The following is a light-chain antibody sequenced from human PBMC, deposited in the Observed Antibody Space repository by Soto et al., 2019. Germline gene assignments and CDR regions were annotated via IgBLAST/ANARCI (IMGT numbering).Light chain of an antibody. Sequence: QSFLTQPASLSGSPGQSITIACTGTSSGIGAYDYVSWFQQHPAKAPKLMISEVNNRPSGVSNRFSGSQSGNTASLTISGLQAEDEANYYFSSYTTSNTPLYVSGTGTKVTVL. V-gene: IGLV2-14*01. CDR3: SSYTTSNTPLYV. J-gene: IGLJ1*01. CDR2: EVN. CDR1: SSGIGAYDY.